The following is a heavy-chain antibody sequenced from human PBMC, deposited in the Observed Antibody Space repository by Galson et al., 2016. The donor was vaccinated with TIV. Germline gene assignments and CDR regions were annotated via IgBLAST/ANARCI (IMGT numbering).Heavy chain of an antibody. CDR2: ISNYNVNT. J-gene: IGHJ3*01. CDR1: RYTFTSYG. D-gene: IGHD2-15*01. Sequence: SVKVSCKASRYTFTSYGITWVRQAPGQGLAWMGWISNYNVNTKYAQKFQGRVTLTTDTSTSTAYMELRSLRSDDTAVYFCARGRAADHAFDFWGQGTMVTVSS. CDR3: ARGRAADHAFDF. V-gene: IGHV1-18*01.